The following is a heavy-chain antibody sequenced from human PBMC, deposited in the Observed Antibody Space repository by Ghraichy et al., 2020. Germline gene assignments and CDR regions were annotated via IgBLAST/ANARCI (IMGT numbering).Heavy chain of an antibody. CDR1: GFTFSNAW. D-gene: IGHD3-9*01. CDR3: TTDPSYYDILTGYGGGY. CDR2: IKSKTDGGTT. Sequence: GESLNISCAASGFTFSNAWMSWVRQAPGKGLEWVGRIKSKTDGGTTDYAAPVKGRFTISRDDSKNTLYLQMNSLKTEDTAVYYCTTDPSYYDILTGYGGGYWGQGTLVTVSS. V-gene: IGHV3-15*01. J-gene: IGHJ4*02.